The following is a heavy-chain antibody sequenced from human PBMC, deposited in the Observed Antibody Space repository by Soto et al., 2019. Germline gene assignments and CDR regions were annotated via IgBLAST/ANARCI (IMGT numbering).Heavy chain of an antibody. Sequence: QVQLVQSGAEVKKPGSSVKVSCKASGGTFSSYAISWVRQAPGQGLEWMGGIIPIFGTANYAQKFQGRVTITADESTSTAYMELSSLRSEDTAVYYCASAYGSGSYNYYYSGMDVWGQGTTVTVSS. CDR1: GGTFSSYA. V-gene: IGHV1-69*01. CDR2: IIPIFGTA. D-gene: IGHD3-10*01. CDR3: ASAYGSGSYNYYYSGMDV. J-gene: IGHJ6*02.